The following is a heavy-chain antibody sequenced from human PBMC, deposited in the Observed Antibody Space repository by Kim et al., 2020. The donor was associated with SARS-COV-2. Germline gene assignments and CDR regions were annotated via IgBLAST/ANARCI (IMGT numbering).Heavy chain of an antibody. Sequence: GGSLRLSCAASGFTFSSYSMNWVRQAPGKGLEWVSSISSSSSYIYYADSVKGRFTISRDNAKNSLYLQMNSLRAEDTAVYYCAREGRYYDSSGYHAFDIWGQGTMVTVSS. CDR1: GFTFSSYS. V-gene: IGHV3-21*01. CDR3: AREGRYYDSSGYHAFDI. D-gene: IGHD3-22*01. CDR2: ISSSSSYI. J-gene: IGHJ3*02.